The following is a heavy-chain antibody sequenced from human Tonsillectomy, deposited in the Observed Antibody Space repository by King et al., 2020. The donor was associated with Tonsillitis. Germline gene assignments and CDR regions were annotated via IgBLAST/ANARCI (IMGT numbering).Heavy chain of an antibody. D-gene: IGHD3-3*01. Sequence: QLQESGPGLVKPSEALSLTCTVSGGSISGYYWSWIRQPAGKGLEWIGRIYTSRSTNYNPSLMSRVTMSVDTSKNQFSLKLSSVTAADTAVYYCARSDFWSGYYNFWGQGTLVTVSS. CDR1: GGSISGYY. J-gene: IGHJ4*02. CDR3: ARSDFWSGYYNF. CDR2: IYTSRST. V-gene: IGHV4-4*07.